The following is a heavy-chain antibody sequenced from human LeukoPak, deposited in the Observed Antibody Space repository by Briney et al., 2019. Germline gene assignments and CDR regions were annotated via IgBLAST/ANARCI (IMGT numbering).Heavy chain of an antibody. Sequence: SVKVSCKASGGTLSSYAISWVRQAPGQGLEWMGRIIPIFGIANYAQKFQGRVTITADKSTSTAYMELSSLRSEDTAVYYCARTFRRDGSYPFDYWGQGTLVTVSS. CDR1: GGTLSSYA. J-gene: IGHJ4*02. V-gene: IGHV1-69*04. CDR2: IIPIFGIA. D-gene: IGHD1-26*01. CDR3: ARTFRRDGSYPFDY.